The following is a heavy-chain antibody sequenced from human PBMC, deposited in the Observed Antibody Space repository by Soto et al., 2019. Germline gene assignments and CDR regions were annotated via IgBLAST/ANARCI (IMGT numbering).Heavy chain of an antibody. D-gene: IGHD2-8*01. CDR1: GGSISNFY. CDR3: ARAPMVLSRSYFDS. Sequence: SETLSLTCTVSGGSISNFYWSWIRQPPGKGLEWIGYTSYSGNTNYNPSLKSRVSISVDTSKNQLSLNLTSVTAAGTAVYYCARAPMVLSRSYFDSWGQGTPVTVSS. J-gene: IGHJ4*02. V-gene: IGHV4-59*01. CDR2: TSYSGNT.